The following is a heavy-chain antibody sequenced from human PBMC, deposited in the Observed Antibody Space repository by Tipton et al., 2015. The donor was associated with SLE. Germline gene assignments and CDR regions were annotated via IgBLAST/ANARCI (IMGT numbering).Heavy chain of an antibody. CDR1: GYSFTSHY. CDR2: INPNTSDT. Sequence: QVQLVQSGAEVREPGASVKLSCMPSGYSFTSHYIHWVRQAPGQGLEWMGRINPNTSDTNSAQKFQGRVTMTRDTSISTAYMGLSRLRSDDTAVYYCASRGTLGTFDIWGQGTTVKVSS. D-gene: IGHD7-27*01. V-gene: IGHV1-2*06. J-gene: IGHJ3*02. CDR3: ASRGTLGTFDI.